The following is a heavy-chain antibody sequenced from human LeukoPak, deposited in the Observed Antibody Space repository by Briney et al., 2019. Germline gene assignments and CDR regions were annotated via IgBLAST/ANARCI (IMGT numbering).Heavy chain of an antibody. V-gene: IGHV3-23*01. D-gene: IGHD6-19*01. CDR3: AKGSGSGWYPLYWYFDL. Sequence: PGGSLRLSCAPSGFTFISYTTRSVPHTPGRRPERVSAISSSGGSTYYADPVKGRFTISRDNTKNTLYLQMTSLRAEDTAVYYGAKGSGSGWYPLYWYFDLWGRGTLVTVSS. CDR2: ISSSGGST. CDR1: GFTFISYT. J-gene: IGHJ2*01.